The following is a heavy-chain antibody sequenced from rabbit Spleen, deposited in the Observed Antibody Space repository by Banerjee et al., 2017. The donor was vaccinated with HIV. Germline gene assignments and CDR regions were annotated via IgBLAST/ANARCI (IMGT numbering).Heavy chain of an antibody. CDR2: IYAGDGST. V-gene: IGHV1S40*01. CDR1: GVSFSGDSY. J-gene: IGHJ4*01. D-gene: IGHD2-1*01. Sequence: QSLEESGGDLVKPGASLTLTCIASGVSFSGDSYMCWVRQAPGKGLEWIACIYAGDGSTVYASWAKGRFTISKTSSTTVTLQMTSLTAADTATYFCARGSAAMTMVITGFYFNLWGPGTLVTVS. CDR3: ARGSAAMTMVITGFYFNL.